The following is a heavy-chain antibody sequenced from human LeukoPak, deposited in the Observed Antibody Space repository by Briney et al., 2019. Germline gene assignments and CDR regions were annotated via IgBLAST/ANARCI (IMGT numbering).Heavy chain of an antibody. D-gene: IGHD2-21*02. CDR3: ARVHCGGDCYPFFDY. Sequence: GGSLRLSYAASGFTFSSYSMNWVRQAPGKGLEWVSYISSSSSTIYYADSVKGRFTISRDNAKNSLYLQMNSLRAEDTAVYYCARVHCGGDCYPFFDYWGQGTLVTVSS. J-gene: IGHJ4*02. CDR1: GFTFSSYS. V-gene: IGHV3-48*01. CDR2: ISSSSSTI.